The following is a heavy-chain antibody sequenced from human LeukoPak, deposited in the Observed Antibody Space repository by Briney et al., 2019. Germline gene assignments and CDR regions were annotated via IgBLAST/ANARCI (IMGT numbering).Heavy chain of an antibody. CDR3: ASDVDTAMGRDY. Sequence: ASVKVSXKASGYTFTSYDINWVRQATGQGLEWMGWMNPNSGNTGYAQKFQGRVTMTRNTSISTAYMELSSLRSEDTAVYYCASDVDTAMGRDYWGQGTLVTVSS. CDR1: GYTFTSYD. J-gene: IGHJ4*02. V-gene: IGHV1-8*01. CDR2: MNPNSGNT. D-gene: IGHD5-18*01.